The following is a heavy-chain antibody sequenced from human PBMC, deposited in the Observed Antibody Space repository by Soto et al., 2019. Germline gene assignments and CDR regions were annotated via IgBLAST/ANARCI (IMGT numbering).Heavy chain of an antibody. CDR2: IYWDDDK. CDR1: GFSLSTSGVG. D-gene: IGHD6-19*01. Sequence: QITLKESGPTLVKPTQTLTLTCTFSGFSLSTSGVGVGWIRQPPGKALEWLALIYWDDDKRYSPSLKSRLTITKDTSKNQVVITMPNMDPVDTATYYCAHWCSGYSSGWYPNWFDPWGQGTLVTVSS. V-gene: IGHV2-5*02. J-gene: IGHJ5*02. CDR3: AHWCSGYSSGWYPNWFDP.